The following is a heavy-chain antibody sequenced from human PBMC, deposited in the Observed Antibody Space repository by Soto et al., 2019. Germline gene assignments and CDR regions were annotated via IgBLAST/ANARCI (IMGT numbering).Heavy chain of an antibody. CDR3: ARPLIGNTVDL. CDR1: GYTFINYF. CDR2: LDPSRGSA. J-gene: IGHJ3*01. Sequence: QAQLLQSGAEVKKPGASVKVSCKASGYTFINYFIHWVRQAPGQRLEWSGILDPSRGSAEYAQKFQGRVTMTTDLCTRTVFMDLSSLRSEDTAVYYCARPLIGNTVDLWGQGTTVIVSS. V-gene: IGHV1-46*01. D-gene: IGHD1-7*01.